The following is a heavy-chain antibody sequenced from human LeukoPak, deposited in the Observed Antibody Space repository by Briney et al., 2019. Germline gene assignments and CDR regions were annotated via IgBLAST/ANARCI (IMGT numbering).Heavy chain of an antibody. J-gene: IGHJ4*02. CDR2: FHLDGRT. CDR3: AREGGFYRPLDY. V-gene: IGHV4-4*02. Sequence: PSETLSLTCGVSGGSFSSTNWWTWIRQPPGKGLEWIGEFHLDGRTNFNPSLKSRLTMSVDLSENHVSLKLTSVTAADPAVYYCAREGGFYRPLDYSGQGTLVTVSS. CDR1: GGSFSSTNW. D-gene: IGHD6-25*01.